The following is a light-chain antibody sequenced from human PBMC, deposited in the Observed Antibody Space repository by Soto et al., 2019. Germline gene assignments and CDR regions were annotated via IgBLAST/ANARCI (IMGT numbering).Light chain of an antibody. CDR2: DAS. Sequence: DIQMTQSPSTLSASVGDRVTMTCRASQSIRSWLAWYQQKPGKAHKRLIYDASSLESGVPSRFSGRRSGTEFTLTISSLQPDDFGTYYCQQYESYSPLTFGGGTRWIS. CDR1: QSIRSW. CDR3: QQYESYSPLT. J-gene: IGKJ4*01. V-gene: IGKV1-5*01.